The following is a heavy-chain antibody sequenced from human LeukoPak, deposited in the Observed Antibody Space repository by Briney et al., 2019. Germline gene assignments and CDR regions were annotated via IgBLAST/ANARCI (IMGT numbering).Heavy chain of an antibody. V-gene: IGHV3-23*01. CDR2: ISGRGTDT. CDR1: RFTFSNYA. D-gene: IGHD5-18*01. Sequence: GGSLRLSCAGSRFTFSNYAMSWVRQAPGKGLQWVSTISGRGTDTYYADSVKGRFIISRDNSNSTLSLQMSSLRAEDTAVYYCAKGAFPTAMVTPYFDYWGQGALVTVSS. J-gene: IGHJ4*02. CDR3: AKGAFPTAMVTPYFDY.